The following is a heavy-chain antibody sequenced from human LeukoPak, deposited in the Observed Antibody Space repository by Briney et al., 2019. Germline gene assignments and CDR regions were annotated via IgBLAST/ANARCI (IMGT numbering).Heavy chain of an antibody. CDR3: ATERGYGGYGDY. CDR1: GGTFSSYA. D-gene: IGHD5-18*01. CDR2: FDPEDGET. Sequence: ASVNVSCTASGGTFSSYAISWVRQAPGQGLEWMGGFDPEDGETIYAQKFQGRVTMTEDTSTDTAYMELSSLRSEDTAVYYCATERGYGGYGDYWGQGTLVTVSS. V-gene: IGHV1-24*01. J-gene: IGHJ4*02.